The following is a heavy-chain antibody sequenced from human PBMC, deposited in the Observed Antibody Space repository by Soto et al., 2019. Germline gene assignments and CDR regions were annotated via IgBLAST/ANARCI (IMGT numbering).Heavy chain of an antibody. CDR3: AINEGRDVSTFDY. Sequence: QVQLVQSGAEVKTPGSSVKVSCKASGGIFTRYDNRWVRQAPGQGLEWMGAIIPIFGTANYAQKFQGRVTITADATTSTAYMELSSLRSEDTAMYYCAINEGRDVSTFDYWGQGTLVTVSS. CDR2: IIPIFGTA. D-gene: IGHD3-10*02. J-gene: IGHJ4*02. CDR1: GGIFTRYD. V-gene: IGHV1-69*01.